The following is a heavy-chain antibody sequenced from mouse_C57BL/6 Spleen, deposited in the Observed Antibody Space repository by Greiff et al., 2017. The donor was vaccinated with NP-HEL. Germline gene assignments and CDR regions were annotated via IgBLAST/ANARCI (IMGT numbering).Heavy chain of an antibody. D-gene: IGHD1-1*01. Sequence: VQLQQPGAELVKPGASVKLSCKASGYTFTSYWMHWVKQRPGQGLEWIGMIHPNSGSTNYNEKFKSKATLTVDKSSSTAYMQLSSLTSEDSAVYYCAREGITTVVAKDYFDYWGQGTTLTVSS. V-gene: IGHV1-64*01. J-gene: IGHJ2*01. CDR2: IHPNSGST. CDR3: AREGITTVVAKDYFDY. CDR1: GYTFTSYW.